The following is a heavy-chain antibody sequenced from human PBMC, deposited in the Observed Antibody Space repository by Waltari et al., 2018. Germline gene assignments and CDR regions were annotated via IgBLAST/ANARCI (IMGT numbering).Heavy chain of an antibody. J-gene: IGHJ6*02. CDR2: IYSGGST. CDR1: GFTVSSTY. V-gene: IGHV3-53*01. CDR3: ARDKALYSYGSTYYYYGMDV. D-gene: IGHD5-18*01. Sequence: EVQLVESGGGLIQPGGSLRLSCAASGFTVSSTYMSWVRPAPGKGLEWVSVIYSGGSTYYADSVKGRFTISRDNSKNTLYLQMNSLRAEDTAVYYCARDKALYSYGSTYYYYGMDVWGQGTTVTVSS.